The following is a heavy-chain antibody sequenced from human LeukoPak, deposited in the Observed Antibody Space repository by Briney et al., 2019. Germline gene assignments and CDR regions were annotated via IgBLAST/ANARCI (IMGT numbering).Heavy chain of an antibody. J-gene: IGHJ6*02. Sequence: GASVKVSCKVSGYTLTELSTHWVRQAPGRGLEWMGGFDPEDGETIYAQKFQGRVTMTEDTSTDTAYMELSSLRSEDTAVYYCATGPGNYYGTDVWGQGTTVTVSS. V-gene: IGHV1-24*01. CDR2: FDPEDGET. CDR3: ATGPGNYYGTDV. CDR1: GYTLTELS.